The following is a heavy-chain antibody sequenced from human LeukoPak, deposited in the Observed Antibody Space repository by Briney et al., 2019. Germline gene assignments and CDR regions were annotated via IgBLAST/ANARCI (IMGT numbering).Heavy chain of an antibody. D-gene: IGHD2-15*01. V-gene: IGHV1-46*01. CDR2: INPRGGST. Sequence: GASVKVSCKASGYTFTSYYMHWVRQAPGQGLEWMGIINPRGGSTSYAQKYQGRVTLTRDTSTSTVYMELSSLRSEDTAVYDCARVLRGVVVVAAPPRGVLRYWGQGTLVTVSS. CDR3: ARVLRGVVVVAAPPRGVLRY. CDR1: GYTFTSYY. J-gene: IGHJ4*02.